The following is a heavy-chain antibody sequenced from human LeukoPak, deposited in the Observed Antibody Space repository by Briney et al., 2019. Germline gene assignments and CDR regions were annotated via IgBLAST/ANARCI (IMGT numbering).Heavy chain of an antibody. D-gene: IGHD7-27*01. J-gene: IGHJ4*02. V-gene: IGHV3-30*03. CDR1: GFTFSTNG. CDR3: ARDWGNWGYGWYFDH. Sequence: GRSLRLSCAASGFTFSTNGMHWVRQAPGKGLEWGAVISHDGNNKYYVDSVKGRFTISRDNSKNTLYLQMNSLRAEDTAVYYCARDWGNWGYGWYFDHWGQGTPVTVSS. CDR2: ISHDGNNK.